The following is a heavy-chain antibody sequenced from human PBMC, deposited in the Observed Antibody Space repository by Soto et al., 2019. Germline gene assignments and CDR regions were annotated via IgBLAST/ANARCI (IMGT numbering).Heavy chain of an antibody. CDR1: GYTLTSYA. Sequence: ASVKVSCXASGYTLTSYAMHWVRQATGQRLEWMGWINAGNGNTKYSQKFQGRVTITRDTSASTAYMELSSLRSEDTAVYYCARNSNYDFWSGYPAPSAFDYWGQGTLVTVSS. V-gene: IGHV1-3*01. CDR2: INAGNGNT. D-gene: IGHD3-3*01. J-gene: IGHJ4*02. CDR3: ARNSNYDFWSGYPAPSAFDY.